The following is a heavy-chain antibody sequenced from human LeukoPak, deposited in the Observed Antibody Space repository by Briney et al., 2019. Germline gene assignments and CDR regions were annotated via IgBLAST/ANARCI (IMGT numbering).Heavy chain of an antibody. D-gene: IGHD4-23*01. CDR2: MNPNSDNT. Sequence: GASVKVSCKASGYTFTSYDINWVRQATGQGLEWMGWMNPNSDNTGYAQKFQGRLTMTTNTSINTAYMELNSLTSEDTAVYYCARGSQRGGNSDWGQGTLVTVSS. CDR1: GYTFTSYD. V-gene: IGHV1-8*01. CDR3: ARGSQRGGNSD. J-gene: IGHJ4*02.